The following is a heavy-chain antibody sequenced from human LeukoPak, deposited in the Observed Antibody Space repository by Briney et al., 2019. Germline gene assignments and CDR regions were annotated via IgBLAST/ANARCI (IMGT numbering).Heavy chain of an antibody. CDR1: GYTLTELS. Sequence: ASVKVSCKVSGYTLTELSMHWVRQAPGKGLEWMGGFDPEDGETIYAQKFQGRVTMTEDTSTDTAYMELSSLRSEDTAVYYCATHSSSWYIESGDYWGQGTLVTVSS. CDR3: ATHSSSWYIESGDY. CDR2: FDPEDGET. J-gene: IGHJ4*02. D-gene: IGHD6-13*01. V-gene: IGHV1-24*01.